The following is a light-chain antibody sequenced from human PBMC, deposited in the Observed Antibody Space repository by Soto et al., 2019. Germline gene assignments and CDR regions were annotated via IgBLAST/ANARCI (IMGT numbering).Light chain of an antibody. CDR3: QQYGSSGT. CDR1: QSVSST. Sequence: VVTKSPSTLSVSPWERATLSCRASQSVSSTLAWYQQKPGQAPRLLIYGASTRATGIPDRFSGSGSGTDFTLTISRLEPEDFAVYYCQQYGSSGTFGQGTKVDIK. J-gene: IGKJ1*01. CDR2: GAS. V-gene: IGKV3-20*01.